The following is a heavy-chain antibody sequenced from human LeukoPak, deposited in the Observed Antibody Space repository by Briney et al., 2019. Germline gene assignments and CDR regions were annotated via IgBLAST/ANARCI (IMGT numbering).Heavy chain of an antibody. CDR2: ISSSDSYI. Sequence: PGGSLRLSCAASGFTFSSYNMNWVRQAPGKGLEWVSSISSSDSYIYYADSVKGRFTISRDNAKNTLYLQMNSLRAEDTAVYYCARGLSGYASSLGYWGQGTLVTVSA. CDR1: GFTFSSYN. CDR3: ARGLSGYASSLGY. D-gene: IGHD6-6*01. V-gene: IGHV3-21*01. J-gene: IGHJ4*02.